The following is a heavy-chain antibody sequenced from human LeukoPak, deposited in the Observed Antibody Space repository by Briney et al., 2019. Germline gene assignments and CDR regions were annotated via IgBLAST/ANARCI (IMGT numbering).Heavy chain of an antibody. J-gene: IGHJ3*02. CDR1: GFSFSSYG. Sequence: PGGSLRLSCAASGFSFSSYGMHWVRQAPGKGLEWVAVISYDGSNKYYADSVKGRFTISRDNSKNTLYLQMNSLRAEDTAVYYCAKAGNDYVWASPYAFDIWGQGTMVTVSS. CDR3: AKAGNDYVWASPYAFDI. CDR2: ISYDGSNK. V-gene: IGHV3-30*18. D-gene: IGHD3-16*01.